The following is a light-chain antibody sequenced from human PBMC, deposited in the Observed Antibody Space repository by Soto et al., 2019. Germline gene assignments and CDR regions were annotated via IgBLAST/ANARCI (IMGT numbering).Light chain of an antibody. CDR1: GSDSWACNY. J-gene: IGLJ1*01. V-gene: IGLV2-11*01. Sequence: QSALTQLRSVSGSPGQAVTISCAGNGSDSWACNYVSWFQQTPGKAPKLMIHDANKRPSGVPDCFSGSKSGNTAPLTISGIQADDEADYYCCSVVGGFTFVCRTGTKATV. CDR2: DAN. CDR3: CSVVGGFTFV.